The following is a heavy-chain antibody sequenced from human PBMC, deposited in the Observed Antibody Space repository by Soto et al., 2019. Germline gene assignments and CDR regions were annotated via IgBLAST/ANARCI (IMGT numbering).Heavy chain of an antibody. Sequence: GGSLRLSCAASGFTFSSYGMHWVRQAPGKGLEWVAVISYDGSNKYYADSVKGRFTISRDNSKNTLYLQMNSLRAEDTAVYYCAKEWGVRGVIDYYGMDVWGQGTTVTVSS. J-gene: IGHJ6*02. CDR3: AKEWGVRGVIDYYGMDV. V-gene: IGHV3-30*18. CDR2: ISYDGSNK. CDR1: GFTFSSYG. D-gene: IGHD3-10*01.